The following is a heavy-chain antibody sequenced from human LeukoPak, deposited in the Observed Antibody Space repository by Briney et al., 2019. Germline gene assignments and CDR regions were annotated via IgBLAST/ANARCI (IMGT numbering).Heavy chain of an antibody. J-gene: IGHJ4*02. CDR1: GFTFSSYA. Sequence: GGSLRLSCAASGFTFSSYAMSWVRQAPGKGLEWVSAISGSGGSTYYADSVKGRFTISRDNSKNTLYLQMNSLRAEDTAVYYCAKSRYYDFWSGFPLDYWGQGTLVTVSS. D-gene: IGHD3-3*01. CDR3: AKSRYYDFWSGFPLDY. V-gene: IGHV3-23*01. CDR2: ISGSGGST.